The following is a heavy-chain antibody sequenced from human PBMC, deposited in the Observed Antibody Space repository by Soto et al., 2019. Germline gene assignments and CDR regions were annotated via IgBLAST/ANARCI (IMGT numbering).Heavy chain of an antibody. Sequence: QVLLVQSGTEVKRPGSSVKVSCKASGDSFSTHAISWVRQAPGQGLEWMGGIIPLFGAATYAKKFQGRVTITAAESTTTAYMELSSLKSEDTAFYYCGRVNNGGSGRFDSWGQGTLVTVSS. CDR1: GDSFSTHA. CDR3: GRVNNGGSGRFDS. J-gene: IGHJ4*02. CDR2: IIPLFGAA. V-gene: IGHV1-69*01. D-gene: IGHD3-16*01.